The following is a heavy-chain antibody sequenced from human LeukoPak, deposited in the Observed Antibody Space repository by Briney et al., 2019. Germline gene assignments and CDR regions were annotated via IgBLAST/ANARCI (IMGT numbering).Heavy chain of an antibody. CDR2: IYYSGST. J-gene: IGHJ5*02. CDR1: GGSISSYY. V-gene: IGHV4-59*01. CDR3: ARVPGSSGWYTTFDP. Sequence: SETLSLTCTVSGGSISSYYWSWIRQPPGKGLEWIGYIYYSGSTNYNPSLKSRVTISVDTSKNQFSLKLSSVTAADTAVYYCARVPGSSGWYTTFDPWGQGTLVTVSS. D-gene: IGHD6-19*01.